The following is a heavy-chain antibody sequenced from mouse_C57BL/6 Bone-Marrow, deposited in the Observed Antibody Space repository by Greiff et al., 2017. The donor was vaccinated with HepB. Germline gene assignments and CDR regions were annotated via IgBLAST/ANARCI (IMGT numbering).Heavy chain of an antibody. V-gene: IGHV3-6*01. CDR3: ARGRSNSAWFAY. J-gene: IGHJ3*01. D-gene: IGHD2-5*01. CDR2: ISYDGSN. CDR1: GYSITSGYY. Sequence: VQLKESGPGLVKPSQSLSLTCSVTGYSITSGYYWNWIRQFPGNKLEWMGYISYDGSNNYNPSLKNRISITRDTSKNQFFLKLNSVTTEDTATYYCARGRSNSAWFAYWGQGTLVTVSA.